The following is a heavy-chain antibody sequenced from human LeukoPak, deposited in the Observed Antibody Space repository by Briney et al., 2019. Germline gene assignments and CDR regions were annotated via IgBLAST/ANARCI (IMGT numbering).Heavy chain of an antibody. V-gene: IGHV1-2*03. CDR3: ARGVFWSAYSVTIPHY. J-gene: IGHJ4*02. CDR1: GYSLSGYS. CDR2: MGCISPNSGDT. D-gene: IGHD3-3*01. Sequence: LGASVKVSCKASGYSLSGYSIHWVRQAPGQGLEWMGCMGCISPNSGDTNYAQKFQGRVTVTRDTSINTAYMEPSRLRSDDTAVYYCARGVFWSAYSVTIPHYWGQGTLVTVSS.